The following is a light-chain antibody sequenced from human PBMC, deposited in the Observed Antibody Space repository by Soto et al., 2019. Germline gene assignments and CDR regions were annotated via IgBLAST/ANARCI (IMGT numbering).Light chain of an antibody. J-gene: IGKJ5*01. Sequence: EIVLTQSPGSLSLSPGERATLSCRASQSVSSSYLAWYQQKPGQAPRLLIYGASTRATGIPDRFSGSASGTDFTLTINRLEPEDFAVYYCQLYANSPPFGQGTRLDI. CDR1: QSVSSSY. V-gene: IGKV3-20*01. CDR2: GAS. CDR3: QLYANSPP.